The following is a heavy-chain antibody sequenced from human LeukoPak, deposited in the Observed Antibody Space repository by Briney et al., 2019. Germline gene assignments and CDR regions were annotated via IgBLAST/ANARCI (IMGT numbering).Heavy chain of an antibody. CDR1: GFTFSSCA. CDR2: ISGSGGIT. Sequence: GGSLRLSCAASGFTFSSCAMSWVRQAPGKGLEWVSGISGSGGITYYADSVKGRFTISRDNSKNTLYLQMNSLRGEDTAVYYCAKDPTDFDSSGQTYFDYWGQGTLVTVSS. D-gene: IGHD3-22*01. V-gene: IGHV3-23*01. J-gene: IGHJ4*02. CDR3: AKDPTDFDSSGQTYFDY.